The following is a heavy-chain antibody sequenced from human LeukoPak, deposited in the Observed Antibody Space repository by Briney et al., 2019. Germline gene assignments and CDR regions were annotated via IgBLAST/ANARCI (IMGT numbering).Heavy chain of an antibody. J-gene: IGHJ4*02. V-gene: IGHV3-7*01. D-gene: IGHD1-1*01. CDR2: IKQDGSEK. CDR3: SRDHNYAFDN. CDR1: GFTFTSYW. Sequence: GGSLRLSCAASGFTFTSYWMSWVRQAPGKGLEWVANIKQDGSEKYYVDSMKGRFTIARDNAKSSLYMQMNSLRVEDTAVYYWSRDHNYAFDNWGQGTLVSVSS.